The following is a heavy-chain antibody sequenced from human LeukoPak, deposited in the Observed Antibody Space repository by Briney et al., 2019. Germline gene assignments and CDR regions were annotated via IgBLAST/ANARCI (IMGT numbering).Heavy chain of an antibody. Sequence: GGSLRLSCAASEFTFCSYEMTWVRQAPGNGLEWVSGISGSGGGTFYADSVRGRFTISRDNSKNTVYLQMNSLRAEDTAVYYCAKSATTVTSNFDYWGQGTLVTVSS. V-gene: IGHV3-23*01. CDR2: ISGSGGGT. D-gene: IGHD4-17*01. CDR3: AKSATTVTSNFDY. CDR1: EFTFCSYE. J-gene: IGHJ4*02.